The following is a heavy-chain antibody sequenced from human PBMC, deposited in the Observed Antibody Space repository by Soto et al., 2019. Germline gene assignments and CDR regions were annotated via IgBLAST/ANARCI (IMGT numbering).Heavy chain of an antibody. J-gene: IGHJ6*02. Sequence: PGGSLRLSCAASGFTFSYYYMSWIRQAPGKGLEWVSYISSSGSTIYYADSVKGRFTISRDNAKNSLYLQMNSLRAEDTAVYYCARDVXVVPAAINSGYYYGMDVWGQGTTVTVSS. CDR1: GFTFSYYY. V-gene: IGHV3-11*01. D-gene: IGHD2-2*01. CDR2: ISSSGSTI. CDR3: ARDVXVVPAAINSGYYYGMDV.